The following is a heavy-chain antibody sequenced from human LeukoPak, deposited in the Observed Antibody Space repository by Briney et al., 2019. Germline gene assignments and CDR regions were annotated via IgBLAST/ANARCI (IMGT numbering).Heavy chain of an antibody. J-gene: IGHJ5*02. V-gene: IGHV4-30-2*01. CDR1: GVSISSGGYS. Sequence: SETLSLTCIVSGVSISSGGYSWSWIRQPPGKGLEWIGYIYHSGSTYYNPSLKSRVTISVDRSKNQFSLKLSSVTAADTAVYYCARGEMATTSNWFDPWGQGTLVTVSS. CDR2: IYHSGST. CDR3: ARGEMATTSNWFDP. D-gene: IGHD5-24*01.